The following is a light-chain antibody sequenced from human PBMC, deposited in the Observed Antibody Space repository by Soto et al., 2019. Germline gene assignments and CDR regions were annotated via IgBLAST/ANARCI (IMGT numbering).Light chain of an antibody. CDR3: AAWDDSLNGRV. V-gene: IGLV1-44*01. Sequence: QSVLTQPPSASGTPGQSVTISCFGSSSNIGSNTVSWYQQLPGTAPKVLIYFNNQRPSGVPDRFSGSKSGTSASLAISGLQSEDEADYFCAAWDDSLNGRVFGGGTKLTVL. CDR1: SSNIGSNT. J-gene: IGLJ2*01. CDR2: FNN.